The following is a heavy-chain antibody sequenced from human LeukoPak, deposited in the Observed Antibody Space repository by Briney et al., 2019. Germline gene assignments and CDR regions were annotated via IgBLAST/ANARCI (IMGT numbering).Heavy chain of an antibody. Sequence: PGGSLRLSCAASGFTFSSYWMSWVRQAPGKGLEWVANIKQDGSEKYYVDSVKGRFTISRDNAKNSLYLQMNSLRAEDTAVYYCAREGAIFGVVIIYYFDYWGQGTQVTVSS. D-gene: IGHD3-3*01. V-gene: IGHV3-7*01. CDR2: IKQDGSEK. J-gene: IGHJ4*02. CDR1: GFTFSSYW. CDR3: AREGAIFGVVIIYYFDY.